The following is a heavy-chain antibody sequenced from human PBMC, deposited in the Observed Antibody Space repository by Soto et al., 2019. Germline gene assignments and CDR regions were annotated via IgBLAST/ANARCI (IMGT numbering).Heavy chain of an antibody. J-gene: IGHJ4*02. CDR3: TTVSGYYDSSGYYDRDFDY. CDR1: GFTFSNAW. Sequence: GGSLRLSCAASGFTFSNAWMNWVRQAPGKGLEWVGRIKSKTDRGTTDYAEPVKGRLTIASEDSKNTLYLQMNSLKTEDTAVYYCTTVSGYYDSSGYYDRDFDYWGQGTLVTVSS. D-gene: IGHD3-22*01. CDR2: IKSKTDRGTT. V-gene: IGHV3-15*07.